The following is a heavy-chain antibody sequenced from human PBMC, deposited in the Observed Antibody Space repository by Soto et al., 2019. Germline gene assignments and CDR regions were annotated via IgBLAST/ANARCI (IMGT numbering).Heavy chain of an antibody. Sequence: QVQLVQSGAEVKKPGSSVKVSCKASGGTFSRYTFTWVRQAPGQGLEWMGRIIPILDIPNYAQNFQGRVTLTADKSTSPAYMELSSLTSADTAVYYCASHFTGVLVLGTSPPGGDNYGWDVWGQGTTVTVSS. V-gene: IGHV1-69*02. CDR2: IIPILDIP. J-gene: IGHJ6*02. CDR3: ASHFTGVLVLGTSPPGGDNYGWDV. D-gene: IGHD2-8*02. CDR1: GGTFSRYT.